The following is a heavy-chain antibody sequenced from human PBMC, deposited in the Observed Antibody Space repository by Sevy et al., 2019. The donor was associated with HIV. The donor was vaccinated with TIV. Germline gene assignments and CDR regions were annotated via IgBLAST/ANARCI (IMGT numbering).Heavy chain of an antibody. V-gene: IGHV3-48*04. CDR2: ITGSGAKK. D-gene: IGHD3-22*01. J-gene: IGHJ3*02. Sequence: GGSLRLSCAASGFTFSSYWMSWVRQAPGKGLEWVSYITGSGAKKYYADSVKGRFTISRDNAKNSLYLQMNSLRAEDTAVYYCARVSTMIVVVLPDAFDIWGQGTMVTVSS. CDR3: ARVSTMIVVVLPDAFDI. CDR1: GFTFSSYW.